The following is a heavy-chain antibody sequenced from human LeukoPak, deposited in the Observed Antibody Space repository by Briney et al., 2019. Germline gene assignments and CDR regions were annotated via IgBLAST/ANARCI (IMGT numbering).Heavy chain of an antibody. Sequence: PSETLSLTCAVSGASIDSHSWWSWVRQPPGKGLEWIGEIYHSGGANYKPSLKSRVTMSVDTSKNHFSLKLPSVTAADTAVYYCAYNRNFALDNWGQGTLVTVSS. CDR1: GASIDSHSW. CDR3: AYNRNFALDN. V-gene: IGHV4/OR15-8*01. CDR2: IYHSGGA. J-gene: IGHJ4*02. D-gene: IGHD1-14*01.